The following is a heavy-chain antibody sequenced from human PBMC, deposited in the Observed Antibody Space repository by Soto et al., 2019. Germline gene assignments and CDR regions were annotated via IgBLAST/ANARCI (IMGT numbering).Heavy chain of an antibody. CDR2: ISGSGGST. V-gene: IGHV3-23*01. CDR1: GFTFSSYA. J-gene: IGHJ4*02. Sequence: GGSLRLSCAASGFTFSSYAMSWVRQAPGKGLEWVSAISGSGGSTYYADSVNGRFTISRDNSKNTLYLQMNSLRAEDTAVYYCAKDLLRYFDWFPLYPSFDYWGQGTLVTVSS. D-gene: IGHD3-9*01. CDR3: AKDLLRYFDWFPLYPSFDY.